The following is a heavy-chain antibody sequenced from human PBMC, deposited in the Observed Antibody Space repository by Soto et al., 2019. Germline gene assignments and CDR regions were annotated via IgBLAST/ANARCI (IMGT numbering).Heavy chain of an antibody. V-gene: IGHV5-51*01. CDR3: ARTYYDFWSGYYSPDYYGMDV. CDR2: IYPGDSDT. D-gene: IGHD3-3*01. Sequence: PGESLKISCKVSGYIFTTYWIGWVRQMPGKGLEWMGVIYPGDSDTKYSPSFQGQVTISADKSISTAYLQWSSLKASDTAMYYCARTYYDFWSGYYSPDYYGMDVWGQGTTVTVSS. J-gene: IGHJ6*02. CDR1: GYIFTTYW.